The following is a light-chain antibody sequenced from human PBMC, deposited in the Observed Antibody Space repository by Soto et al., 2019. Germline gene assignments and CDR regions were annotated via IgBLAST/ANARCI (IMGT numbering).Light chain of an antibody. CDR3: FLSYGAARV. V-gene: IGLV7-46*01. J-gene: IGLJ2*01. CDR1: TGAVTNGHY. CDR2: DTS. Sequence: QAVVTQEPSLTVSPGGTVTLTCGSSTGAVTNGHYPYWFQQKPGQAPTTLIYDTSSKHSWTPARFSGSLLGGKAALTLSGAQPEDEAEYYYFLSYGAARVFGGGTKLTVL.